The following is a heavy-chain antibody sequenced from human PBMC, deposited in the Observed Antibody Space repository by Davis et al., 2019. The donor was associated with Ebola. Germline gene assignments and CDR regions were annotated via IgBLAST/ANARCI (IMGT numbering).Heavy chain of an antibody. CDR2: ISYDGSNK. V-gene: IGHV3-30*18. J-gene: IGHJ4*02. CDR1: GFTFSSYG. CDR3: AKTEGASGYYVFDY. Sequence: PGGSLRLSCAASGFTFSSYGMHWVRQAPGKGLEWVAVISYDGSNKYYADSVKGRFTISRDNSKNTLYLQMNSLGAEDTAVYYCAKTEGASGYYVFDYWGQGTLVTVSS. D-gene: IGHD3-22*01.